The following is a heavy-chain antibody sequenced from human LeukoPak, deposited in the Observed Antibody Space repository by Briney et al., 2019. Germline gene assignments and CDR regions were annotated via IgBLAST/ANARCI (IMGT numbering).Heavy chain of an antibody. CDR2: INHSGST. CDR1: GGSFSGYY. V-gene: IGHV4-34*01. J-gene: IGHJ5*02. D-gene: IGHD2-21*01. Sequence: PSETLSLTCAVYGGSFSGYYWSWIRRPPGKGLEWIGEINHSGSTNYNPSLKSRVTISVDTSKNQFSLKLSSVTAADTAVYYCARGPTLLWWGYTWFDPWGQGTLVTVSS. CDR3: ARGPTLLWWGYTWFDP.